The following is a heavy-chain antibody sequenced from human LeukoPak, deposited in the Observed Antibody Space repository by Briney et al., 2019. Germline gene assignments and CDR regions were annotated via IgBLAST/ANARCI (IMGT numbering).Heavy chain of an antibody. J-gene: IGHJ4*02. D-gene: IGHD4-23*01. CDR2: IGGSGGNI. CDR1: GFTFSSNG. V-gene: IGHV3-23*01. Sequence: GGSLRLSCAASGFTFSSNGMSWVRQAPGKGLEWVSDIGGSGGNIHYADSVKGRFTISRDNSKNTVYLQMNSLRAEDTATYYCAKDVRWSFDFWGQGTLVTVSS. CDR3: AKDVRWSFDF.